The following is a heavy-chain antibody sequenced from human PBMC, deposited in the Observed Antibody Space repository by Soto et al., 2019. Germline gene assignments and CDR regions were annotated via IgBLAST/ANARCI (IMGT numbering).Heavy chain of an antibody. J-gene: IGHJ4*02. CDR3: ARDGVAVAGTLGPFGY. CDR2: IYSGGST. Sequence: EVQLVESGGGLVQPGGSLRLSCAASGFTVSSNYMSWVRQAPGKGLEWVSVIYSGGSTYYADSVKGRFTISRDHSKNTLYLQMNSLRAEDTAVYYCARDGVAVAGTLGPFGYWGQGTLVTVSS. D-gene: IGHD6-19*01. V-gene: IGHV3-66*01. CDR1: GFTVSSNY.